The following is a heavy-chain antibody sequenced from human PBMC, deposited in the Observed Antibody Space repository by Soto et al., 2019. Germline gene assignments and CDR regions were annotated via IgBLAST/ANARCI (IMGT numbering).Heavy chain of an antibody. J-gene: IGHJ6*02. V-gene: IGHV1-18*01. CDR1: GYTFTSYG. CDR2: ISAFYGNT. Sequence: GASVKVSCKASGYTFTSYGISWVRQAPGQGLEWKGGISAFYGNTNYAQKLQGRVTMTTDTSTSTAYMELSSLRSDDTAVYYCARDLADSGMDVWGQGTTVTVSS. CDR3: ARDLADSGMDV. D-gene: IGHD3-22*01.